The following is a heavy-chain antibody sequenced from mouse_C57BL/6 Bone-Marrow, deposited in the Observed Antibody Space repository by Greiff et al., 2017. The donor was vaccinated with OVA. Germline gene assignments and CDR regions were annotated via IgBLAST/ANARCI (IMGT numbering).Heavy chain of an antibody. D-gene: IGHD2-5*01. CDR1: GFTFTDYY. CDR3: ARSLDSNWYCDV. CDR2: IRNKANGYTT. J-gene: IGHJ1*03. Sequence: EVQRVESGGGLVQPGGSLSLSCAASGFTFTDYYLSWVRQPPGKALEWLGFIRNKANGYTTEYSASVKGRFTISRDNSQSILSLQMNALRAEDSATYYCARSLDSNWYCDVWGTGTTVTVSS. V-gene: IGHV7-3*01.